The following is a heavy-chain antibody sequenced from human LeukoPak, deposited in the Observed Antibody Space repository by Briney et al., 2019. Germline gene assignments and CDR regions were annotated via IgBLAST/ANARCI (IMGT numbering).Heavy chain of an antibody. CDR1: GGSISSYY. D-gene: IGHD6-13*01. CDR2: IYYSGST. J-gene: IGHJ4*02. Sequence: SETLSLTCTVSGGSISSYYWCWIRQPPGKGLEWIGYIYYSGSTNYNPSLKSRVTISVDTSKNQFSLKLSSVTAADTAVYYCARRYSSSWYEGVYYFDYWGQGTLVTVSS. V-gene: IGHV4-59*08. CDR3: ARRYSSSWYEGVYYFDY.